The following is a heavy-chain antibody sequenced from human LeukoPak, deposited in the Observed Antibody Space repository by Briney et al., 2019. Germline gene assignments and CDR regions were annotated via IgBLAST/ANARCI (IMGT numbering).Heavy chain of an antibody. CDR3: ARKSRSGGPGDY. J-gene: IGHJ4*02. D-gene: IGHD2-15*01. V-gene: IGHV4-59*13. CDR2: IYYTGTT. Sequence: RASETLSLTCTVSGGSITRYYWTWVRQPPGKGLEWIGYIYYTGTTNYNPSPKSRVTISVDTSKNKFSLKLSSVTAADTAVYYCARKSRSGGPGDYWGQGTLVTVSS. CDR1: GGSITRYY.